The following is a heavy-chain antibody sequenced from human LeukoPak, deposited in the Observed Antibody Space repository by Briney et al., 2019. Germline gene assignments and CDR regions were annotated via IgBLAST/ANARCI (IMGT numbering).Heavy chain of an antibody. D-gene: IGHD6-13*01. V-gene: IGHV4-38-2*02. J-gene: IGHJ5*02. CDR1: GYSISSGYY. Sequence: SETLSLTCTVSGYSISSGYYWGWIRQPPGKGLEWIGSIYYSGSTYYNPSLKSRVTISVDTSKNQFSLKLSSVTAADTAVYYCAREGIAAAGWFDPWGQGTLVTVSS. CDR3: AREGIAAAGWFDP. CDR2: IYYSGST.